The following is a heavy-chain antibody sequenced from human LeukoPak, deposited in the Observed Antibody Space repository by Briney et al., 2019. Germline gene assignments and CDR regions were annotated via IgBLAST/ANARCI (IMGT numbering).Heavy chain of an antibody. J-gene: IGHJ1*01. CDR3: ARGSGHYIQH. CDR1: GGSFSGYY. Sequence: SETLSLTCAVYGGSFSGYYWSWIRQPPGKGLEWIGEINHSGSTNYNPSLKSRVTISVDTSKNQFSLKLSSVTAADTAVYYCARGSGHYIQHWGQGTLVTVSS. CDR2: INHSGST. V-gene: IGHV4-34*01. D-gene: IGHD2-15*01.